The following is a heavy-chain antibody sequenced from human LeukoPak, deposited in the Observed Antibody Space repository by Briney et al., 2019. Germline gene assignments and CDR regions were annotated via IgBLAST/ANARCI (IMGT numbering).Heavy chain of an antibody. Sequence: WGSLRLSCAASGFTFSSYAMSWVRQAPGKGLEWVSTISGSGSATYYADSVNGRFTTSRDHSENTLYLQINSLGAEATAIYYCAKVPYSDYGSGRPPFMYVWGQGTTVAVSS. J-gene: IGHJ6*02. CDR2: ISGSGSAT. CDR1: GFTFSSYA. CDR3: AKVPYSDYGSGRPPFMYV. V-gene: IGHV3-23*01. D-gene: IGHD3-10*01.